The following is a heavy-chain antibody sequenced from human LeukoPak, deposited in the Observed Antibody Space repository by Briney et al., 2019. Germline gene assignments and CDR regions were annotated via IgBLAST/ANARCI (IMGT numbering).Heavy chain of an antibody. V-gene: IGHV3-48*03. Sequence: PGGSLRLSCAASGFTFSSYEMNWVRQAPGRGLEWVSYIHTSGSVIHYADSVKGRFTISRDNTKTSLYLQMNSLRGEDTAVYYCAREFGSGSRHDAFDIWGQGTVVTVSS. D-gene: IGHD3-10*01. CDR2: IHTSGSVI. CDR3: AREFGSGSRHDAFDI. CDR1: GFTFSSYE. J-gene: IGHJ3*02.